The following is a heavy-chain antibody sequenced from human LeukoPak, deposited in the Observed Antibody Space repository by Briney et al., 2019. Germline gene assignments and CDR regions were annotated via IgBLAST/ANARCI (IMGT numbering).Heavy chain of an antibody. CDR3: ARGPPLYYDSSGYPLFDY. CDR2: ISYDGSNK. Sequence: GGSLRLSCAASGFTFSSYAMHWVRQAPGKGLEGVAVISYDGSNKYYADSVKGRFTISRDNSKNTLYLQMNSLRAEDTAVYYCARGPPLYYDSSGYPLFDYWGQGTLVTVSS. J-gene: IGHJ4*02. CDR1: GFTFSSYA. V-gene: IGHV3-30-3*01. D-gene: IGHD3-22*01.